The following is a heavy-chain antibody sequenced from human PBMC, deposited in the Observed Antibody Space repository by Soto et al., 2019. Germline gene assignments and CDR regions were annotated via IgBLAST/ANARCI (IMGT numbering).Heavy chain of an antibody. CDR2: INPNSGGT. Sequence: GASVKVSCKASGYTFTGYYMHWVRPAPGQGLEWMGWINPNSGGTNYAQKFQGWVTMTRDTSISTAYMELSRLRSDDTAVYYCARAHSSSWYWFDPWGQGTLVTVSS. D-gene: IGHD6-13*01. CDR3: ARAHSSSWYWFDP. V-gene: IGHV1-2*04. CDR1: GYTFTGYY. J-gene: IGHJ5*02.